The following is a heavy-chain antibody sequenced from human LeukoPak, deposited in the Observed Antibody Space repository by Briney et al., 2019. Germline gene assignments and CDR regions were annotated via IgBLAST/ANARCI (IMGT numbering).Heavy chain of an antibody. D-gene: IGHD2-15*01. Sequence: SETLSLTCTLSGDSISGHHWSWIRQPPGKELEWIGYIYYNGGTSYNPSLKSRVTLSVDTSKNQFSLHLNDVTAADTAVYYCAGDSAARSNLWGRGALVTVAS. CDR3: AGDSAARSNL. V-gene: IGHV4-59*11. CDR2: IYYNGGT. J-gene: IGHJ2*01. CDR1: GDSISGHH.